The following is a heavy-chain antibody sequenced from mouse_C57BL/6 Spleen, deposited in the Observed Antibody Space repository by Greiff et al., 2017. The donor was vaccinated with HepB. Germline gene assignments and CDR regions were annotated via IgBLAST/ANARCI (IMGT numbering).Heavy chain of an antibody. CDR2: ISDGGSYT. V-gene: IGHV5-4*03. CDR1: GFTFSSYA. Sequence: EVNLVESGGGLVKPGGSLKLSCAASGFTFSSYAMSWVRQTPEKRLEWVATISDGGSYTYYPDNVKGRFTISRDNAKNNLYLQMSHLKSEDTAMYYCARGHYYGSSYYFDYWGQGTTLTVSS. D-gene: IGHD1-1*01. CDR3: ARGHYYGSSYYFDY. J-gene: IGHJ2*01.